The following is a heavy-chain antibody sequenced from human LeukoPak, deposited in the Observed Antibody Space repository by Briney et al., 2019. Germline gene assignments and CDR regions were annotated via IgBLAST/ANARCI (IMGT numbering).Heavy chain of an antibody. CDR3: ARDGADIVVVPAAPAYFDY. D-gene: IGHD2-2*01. CDR1: GYTFTSYA. V-gene: IGHV1-3*01. CDR2: INAGNGNT. J-gene: IGHJ4*02. Sequence: ASVKVSCKASGYTFTSYAMRWVRQAPGQRLEWMGWINAGNGNTKYSQKFQGRVTITRDTSASTAYMELSSLRSEDTAVYYCARDGADIVVVPAAPAYFDYWGQGTLVTVSS.